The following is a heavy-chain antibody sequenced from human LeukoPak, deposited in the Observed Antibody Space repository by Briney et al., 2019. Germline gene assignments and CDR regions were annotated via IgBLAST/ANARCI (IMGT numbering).Heavy chain of an antibody. V-gene: IGHV3-23*01. CDR1: GFTFSSYS. CDR2: ITGSGSNT. Sequence: GGSLRLSCEASGFTFSSYSMSWFRQAPGKGLEWVSGITGSGSNTYYADSVKGRFTISRDSSKNTLYLQMNSLTAEDTALYYCAKDAAGARIQFDLWGQGTLVTVSS. D-gene: IGHD1-26*01. J-gene: IGHJ5*02. CDR3: AKDAAGARIQFDL.